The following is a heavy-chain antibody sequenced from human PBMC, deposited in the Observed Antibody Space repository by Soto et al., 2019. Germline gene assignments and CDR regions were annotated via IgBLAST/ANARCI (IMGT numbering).Heavy chain of an antibody. CDR2: ISGSGGST. CDR3: AKWIGEFGGWDGGGDY. CDR1: GFTFSSYA. Sequence: EVQLLESGGGLVQPGGSLRLSCAASGFTFSSYAMSWVRQAPGKGLEWVSAISGSGGSTYYADSVKGQFTISRDNSKNXLYLQMNSLRAEDTAVYYCAKWIGEFGGWDGGGDYWGQGTLVTVSS. D-gene: IGHD3-10*01. J-gene: IGHJ4*02. V-gene: IGHV3-23*01.